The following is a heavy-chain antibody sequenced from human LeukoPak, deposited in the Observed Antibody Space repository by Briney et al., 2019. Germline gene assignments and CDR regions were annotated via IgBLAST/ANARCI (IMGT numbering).Heavy chain of an antibody. CDR2: IRSKTHTYAT. CDR3: TRHGGRDYYDSSEDAFDI. J-gene: IGHJ3*02. Sequence: GGSLRLSWAASGFTFSGSAMHWVRQASGKGLEWVGRIRSKTHTYATAYAASVKGRFTISRDDSKNTAYLQMNSLKTEDTAVYYCTRHGGRDYYDSSEDAFDIWGQGTMVTVSS. V-gene: IGHV3-73*01. CDR1: GFTFSGSA. D-gene: IGHD3-22*01.